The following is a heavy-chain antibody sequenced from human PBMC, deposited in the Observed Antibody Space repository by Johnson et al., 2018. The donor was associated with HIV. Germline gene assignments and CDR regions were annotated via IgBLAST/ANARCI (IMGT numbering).Heavy chain of an antibody. CDR2: ISWNSGSI. CDR3: ARATYYYDTSGYLTRPGAFDI. J-gene: IGHJ3*02. V-gene: IGHV3-9*01. Sequence: VQLVESGGGLVKPGVSLRLSCAASGFTFDDYAMHWVRQAPGKGLEWVSGISWNSGSIGYADSVKGRFTISRDNAKNSLYLQMDSLRPEDTALYYCARATYYYDTSGYLTRPGAFDIWGQGTMVTVSS. CDR1: GFTFDDYA. D-gene: IGHD3-22*01.